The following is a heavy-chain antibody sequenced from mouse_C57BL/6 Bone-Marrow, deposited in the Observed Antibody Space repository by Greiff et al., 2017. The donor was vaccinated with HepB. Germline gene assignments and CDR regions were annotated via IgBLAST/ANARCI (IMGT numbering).Heavy chain of an antibody. CDR3: ARALEGYWYFDV. V-gene: IGHV5-16*01. CDR2: INYDGSST. CDR1: GFTFSDYY. Sequence: DVQLVESEGGLVQPGSSMKLSCTASGFTFSDYYMAWVRQVPEKGLEWVANINYDGSSTYYLDSLKSRFIISRDNAKNILYLQMSSLKSEDTATYYCARALEGYWYFDVWGTGTTVTVSS. J-gene: IGHJ1*03.